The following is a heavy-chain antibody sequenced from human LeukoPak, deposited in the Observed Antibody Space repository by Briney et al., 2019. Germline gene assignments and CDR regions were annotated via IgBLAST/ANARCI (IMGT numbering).Heavy chain of an antibody. D-gene: IGHD5-18*01. CDR3: TRDPHGYWWFDP. J-gene: IGHJ5*02. Sequence: GGSLRLSCVASGFTFSNYWMHWVRHAPGKGLVWVSRINSDGSSTTYADSVKGRFTISRDNAKNTLYLQMNSLRAEDTVVYYCTRDPHGYWWFDPWGQGTLVTVSS. CDR1: GFTFSNYW. CDR2: INSDGSST. V-gene: IGHV3-74*03.